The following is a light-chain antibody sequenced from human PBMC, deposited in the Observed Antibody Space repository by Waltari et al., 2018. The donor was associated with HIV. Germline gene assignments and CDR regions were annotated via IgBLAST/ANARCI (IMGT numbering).Light chain of an antibody. CDR3: QVWDNSSDHPGV. J-gene: IGLJ1*01. CDR1: NIGSKV. V-gene: IGLV3-21*04. CDR2: DDS. Sequence: SVLTQPPSVSVAPGETARLSCGADNIGSKVVHWYQQKPGQAPVLVIYDDSDRASGIPDRFSGSKSDNTATLTISRVEDGDEADYDCQVWDNSSDHPGVFGTGTEVTVL.